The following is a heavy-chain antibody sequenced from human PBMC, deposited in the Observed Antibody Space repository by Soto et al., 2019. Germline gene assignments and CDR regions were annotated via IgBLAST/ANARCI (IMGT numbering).Heavy chain of an antibody. Sequence: TLSRTCVGSGDTVSSNSVAWNWVRQSPSRGLEWLGRTYYRSRWYSDYAVSVRSRIDINADTSKNQVSLQLNSVTPEDKAVYYCARSEEDSDYYYYGMDVWGQGTTVTVSS. D-gene: IGHD2-15*01. CDR1: GDTVSSNSVA. J-gene: IGHJ6*02. CDR2: TYYRSRWYS. CDR3: ARSEEDSDYYYYGMDV. V-gene: IGHV6-1*01.